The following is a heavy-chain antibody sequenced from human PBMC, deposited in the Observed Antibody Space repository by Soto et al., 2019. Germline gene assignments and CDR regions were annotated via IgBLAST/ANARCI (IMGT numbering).Heavy chain of an antibody. V-gene: IGHV1-8*01. D-gene: IGHD3-10*01. Sequence: ASVKVSCKASGYTFTSYDINWVRQATGQGLEWMGWMNPNSGNTGYAQKFQGRVTMTRNTSISTAYMELSNLRSEDTAVYYCARHGGFGGSGDFYYYYGMDVWGQGTTVTVSS. J-gene: IGHJ6*02. CDR2: MNPNSGNT. CDR1: GYTFTSYD. CDR3: ARHGGFGGSGDFYYYYGMDV.